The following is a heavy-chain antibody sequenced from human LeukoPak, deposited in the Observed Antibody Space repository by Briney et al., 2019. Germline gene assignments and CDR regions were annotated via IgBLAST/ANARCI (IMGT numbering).Heavy chain of an antibody. CDR1: GFTFSGYA. J-gene: IGHJ3*02. Sequence: GGSLRLSCAASGFTFSGYAMSWVRQAPGKGLEWVSAISGSGGSTYYADSVKGRFTISRDNAKNSLYLQVNSLGAEDTAVYYCGRIAKLLAFDIWGQGTMVTVSS. CDR3: GRIAKLLAFDI. CDR2: ISGSGGST. D-gene: IGHD1-7*01. V-gene: IGHV3-23*01.